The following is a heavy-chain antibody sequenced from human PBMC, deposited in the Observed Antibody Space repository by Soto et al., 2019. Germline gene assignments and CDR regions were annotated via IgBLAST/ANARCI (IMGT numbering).Heavy chain of an antibody. D-gene: IGHD3-10*01. CDR2: IDPSDSYT. CDR1: GYSFTSYW. V-gene: IGHV5-10-1*01. Sequence: PGESLKISCKGSGYSFTSYWISWVRQMPGKGLEWMGRIDPSDSYTNYSPSFQGHVTISADKSISTAYLQWSSLKASDTAMYYCARLAMVRGVTTYGMDVWGKGTTVTVSS. CDR3: ARLAMVRGVTTYGMDV. J-gene: IGHJ6*04.